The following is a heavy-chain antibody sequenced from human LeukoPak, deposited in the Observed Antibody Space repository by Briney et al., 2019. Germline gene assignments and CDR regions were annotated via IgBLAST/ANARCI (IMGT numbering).Heavy chain of an antibody. CDR1: GFTFSSYA. CDR3: ARDKRAGPIPTED. CDR2: INHSGST. J-gene: IGHJ4*02. D-gene: IGHD1-14*01. Sequence: GSLRLSCAASGFTFSSYAMSWIRQPPGKGLEWIGEINHSGSTNYNPSLKSRVTISVDTSKNQFSLKLSSVTAADTAVYYCARDKRAGPIPTEDWGQGTLVTVSS. V-gene: IGHV4-34*01.